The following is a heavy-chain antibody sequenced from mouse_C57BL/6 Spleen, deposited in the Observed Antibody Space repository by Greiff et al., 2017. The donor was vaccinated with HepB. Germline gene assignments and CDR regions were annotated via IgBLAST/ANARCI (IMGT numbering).Heavy chain of an antibody. Sequence: EVHLVESGGGLVQPKGSLKLSCAASGFSFNTYAMNWVRQAPGKGLEWVARIRSKSNNYATYYADSVKDRFTISRDDSESMLYLQMNNLKTEDTAMYYCVRHGKGGFDYWGQGTTLTVSS. CDR2: IRSKSNNYAT. V-gene: IGHV10-1*01. CDR1: GFSFNTYA. D-gene: IGHD4-1*01. CDR3: VRHGKGGFDY. J-gene: IGHJ2*01.